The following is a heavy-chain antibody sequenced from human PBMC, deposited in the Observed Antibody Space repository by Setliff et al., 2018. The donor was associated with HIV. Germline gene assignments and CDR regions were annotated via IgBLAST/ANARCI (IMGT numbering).Heavy chain of an antibody. CDR2: INHSGST. CDR1: GGSFSGYY. CDR3: ARRSDFWSEGDAFDI. V-gene: IGHV4-34*01. D-gene: IGHD3-3*01. J-gene: IGHJ3*02. Sequence: SETLSLTCAVYGGSFSGYYWSWIRLPPGKGLEWIGEINHSGSTNYNPSLKRRVTISVDTSKNQLSLKLSSVTAADTAVYYCARRSDFWSEGDAFDIGGQGTMVTVSS.